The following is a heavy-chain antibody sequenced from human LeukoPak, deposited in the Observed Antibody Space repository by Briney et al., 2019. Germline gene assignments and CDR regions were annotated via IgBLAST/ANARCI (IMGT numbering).Heavy chain of an antibody. CDR2: ISAYNGNT. J-gene: IGHJ4*02. CDR3: ARVPTFGVVTAYYFDY. D-gene: IGHD3-3*01. Sequence: GASVKVSCKASGYTFTSYGISWVRQAPGQGLEWMGWISAYNGNTNYAQKLQGRVTMTTDTSTSTAYMELRSLRSDDTAVYYCARVPTFGVVTAYYFDYWGQGTLVTVSS. V-gene: IGHV1-18*01. CDR1: GYTFTSYG.